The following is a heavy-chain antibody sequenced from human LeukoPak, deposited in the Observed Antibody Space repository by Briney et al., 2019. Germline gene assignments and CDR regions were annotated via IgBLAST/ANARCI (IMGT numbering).Heavy chain of an antibody. CDR2: ISGSSSTI. V-gene: IGHV3-48*04. J-gene: IGHJ3*02. D-gene: IGHD2-2*01. CDR1: GFTFSSYS. CDR3: ARASPDFLVRPYIVVVPAANDAFDI. Sequence: PGGSLRLSCAASGFTFSSYSMNWVRQAPGKGLEWVSYISGSSSTIYYADSVKGRFTISRDNAKNSLYLQMNSLRAEDTAVYYCARASPDFLVRPYIVVVPAANDAFDIWGQGTMVTVSS.